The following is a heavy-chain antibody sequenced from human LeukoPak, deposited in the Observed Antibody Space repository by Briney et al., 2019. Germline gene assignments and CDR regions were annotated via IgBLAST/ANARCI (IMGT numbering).Heavy chain of an antibody. J-gene: IGHJ6*02. Sequence: SETLSLTCTVSGGSISSGDYYWSWIRQPPGKGLEWIGYIYYSGSTYYNPSLKSRVTISVDTSKNQFSLKLSSVTAADTAVYYCARGDYYYGMDVWGQGTTVPVSS. CDR1: GGSISSGDYY. CDR3: ARGDYYYGMDV. V-gene: IGHV4-30-4*08. CDR2: IYYSGST.